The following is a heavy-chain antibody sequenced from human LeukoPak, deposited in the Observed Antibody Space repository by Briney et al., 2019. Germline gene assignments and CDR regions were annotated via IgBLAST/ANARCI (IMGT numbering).Heavy chain of an antibody. D-gene: IGHD3-3*01. Sequence: PSETLSLTCAVSGYSISSGYYWGWIRQPPGKGLEWIGSIYHSGSTYYNPSLKSRVTISVDTSKNQFSLKLSSVTAADTAVYYCARDERFTIFGAVISGNYYFDYWGQGTLVTVSS. V-gene: IGHV4-38-2*02. J-gene: IGHJ4*02. CDR1: GYSISSGYY. CDR2: IYHSGST. CDR3: ARDERFTIFGAVISGNYYFDY.